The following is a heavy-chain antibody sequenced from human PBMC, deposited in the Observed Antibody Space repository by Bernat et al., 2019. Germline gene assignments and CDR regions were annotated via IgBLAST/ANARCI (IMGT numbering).Heavy chain of an antibody. V-gene: IGHV4-34*01. J-gene: IGHJ5*01. CDR2: INHSGST. CDR3: ARVGDVHSGMVEDS. CDR1: GGSFSAHY. Sequence: QVQLQQWGAGLLKPSETLSLTCAVYGGSFSAHYWSWIRQPPGKGLEWIGEINHSGSTNYNPSLKSRVTISVETAKKQFSLKLSSVTAADTTVYDWARVGDVHSGMVEDSWGQGTRVTVSS. D-gene: IGHD5-18*01.